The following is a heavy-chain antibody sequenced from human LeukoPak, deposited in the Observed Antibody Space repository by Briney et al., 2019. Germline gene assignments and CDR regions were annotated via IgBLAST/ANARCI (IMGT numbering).Heavy chain of an antibody. V-gene: IGHV3-43D*04. D-gene: IGHD6-13*01. CDR3: AKGAYSSSWYREGNYYYYMDV. CDR1: GFTFDDYA. Sequence: GGSLRLSSAASGFTFDDYAMHWVRQAPGKGLEWVSLISWDGGSTYYADSVKGRFTISRDNSKNSLYLQMNSLRAEDTALYYCAKGAYSSSWYREGNYYYYMDVWGKGTTVTVSS. CDR2: ISWDGGST. J-gene: IGHJ6*03.